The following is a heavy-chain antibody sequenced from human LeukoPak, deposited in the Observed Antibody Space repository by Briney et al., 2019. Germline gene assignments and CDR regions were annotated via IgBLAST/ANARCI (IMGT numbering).Heavy chain of an antibody. D-gene: IGHD3-10*01. V-gene: IGHV1-8*01. Sequence: GASVKVSCKASGYSFSDYDIYWVRQASGQRLEWMGWMNSKAGNTDYGQKFQGRVTLTRDTSTGTAYMELTRLTSEDTAVYYCARSLGVIRGINILAYWGQGTLVTVSS. CDR1: GYSFSDYD. CDR2: MNSKAGNT. J-gene: IGHJ4*02. CDR3: ARSLGVIRGINILAY.